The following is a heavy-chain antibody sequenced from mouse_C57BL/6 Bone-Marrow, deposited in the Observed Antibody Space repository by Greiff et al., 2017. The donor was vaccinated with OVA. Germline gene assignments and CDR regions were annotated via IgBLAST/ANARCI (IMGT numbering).Heavy chain of an antibody. V-gene: IGHV2-9-1*01. CDR2: IWTGGGT. CDR1: A. D-gene: IGHD2-3*01. Sequence: AISWVRQPPGKGLEWLGVIWTGGGTNYNSALKSRLSISKDNSKSQVFLKMNSLQTDDTARYYCARGGWLLRSPYAMDYWGQGTSVTVSS. J-gene: IGHJ4*01. CDR3: ARGGWLLRSPYAMDY.